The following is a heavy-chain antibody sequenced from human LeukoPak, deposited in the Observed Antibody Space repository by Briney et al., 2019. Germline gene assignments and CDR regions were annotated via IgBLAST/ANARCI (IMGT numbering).Heavy chain of an antibody. Sequence: GGSLRLSCAASGFTSGFTFSSFAMSWVRQAPGKGLEWVSAISGSGTATHYAASVRGRFTISRDNSKNTLYLQMNSLTAEDTAIYFCAKDISSTSSTPFDPWGQGALVTVSS. CDR3: AKDISSTSSTPFDP. D-gene: IGHD3-3*02. CDR2: ISGSGTAT. J-gene: IGHJ5*02. V-gene: IGHV3-23*01. CDR1: GFTFSSFA.